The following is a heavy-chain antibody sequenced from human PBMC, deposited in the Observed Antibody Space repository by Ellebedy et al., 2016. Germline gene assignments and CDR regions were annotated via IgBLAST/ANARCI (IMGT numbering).Heavy chain of an antibody. CDR3: AGTTLVPVAMGAFDV. D-gene: IGHD1-14*01. J-gene: IGHJ3*01. Sequence: GESLKISCEASGFAFSKYYMTWIRQAPGKGLEWISHISPYNIAYQAATVKGRFTISRDNAKNSLSLEMNDLRAEDTAIYYCAGTTLVPVAMGAFDVWGRGTMVTVSS. V-gene: IGHV3-11*01. CDR2: ISPYNIA. CDR1: GFAFSKYY.